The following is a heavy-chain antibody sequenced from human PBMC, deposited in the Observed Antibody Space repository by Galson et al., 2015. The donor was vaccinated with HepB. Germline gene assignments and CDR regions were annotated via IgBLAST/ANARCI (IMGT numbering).Heavy chain of an antibody. Sequence: SLRLSCAASGFTFSSYSMNWVRQAPGKGLEWVSYISSSSSTKYFADSVKGRFSISRDNAKNSLYLHVSSLRDEDTAVYYCARVEGGVGGVNYMDVWGKGAKGTVSS. CDR2: ISSSSSTK. CDR1: GFTFSSYS. D-gene: IGHD2-15*01. J-gene: IGHJ6*03. CDR3: ARVEGGVGGVNYMDV. V-gene: IGHV3-48*02.